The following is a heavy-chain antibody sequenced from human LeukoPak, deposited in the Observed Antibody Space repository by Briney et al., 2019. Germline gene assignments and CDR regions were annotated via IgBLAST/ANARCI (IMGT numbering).Heavy chain of an antibody. CDR1: GFTVSSNY. CDR2: IYSGGST. Sequence: PGGSLRLSCAASGFTVSSNYMSWVRQAPGKGLEWVSVIYSGGSTYYADSVKGRFTISRDNSDNTLYLQMNSLRAEDTAVYYCAKGHYRGNYDYWGQGTLVTVSS. D-gene: IGHD3-10*01. V-gene: IGHV3-53*01. CDR3: AKGHYRGNYDY. J-gene: IGHJ4*02.